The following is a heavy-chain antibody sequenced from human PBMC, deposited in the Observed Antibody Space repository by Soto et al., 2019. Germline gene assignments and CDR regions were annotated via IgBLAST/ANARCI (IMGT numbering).Heavy chain of an antibody. CDR1: GFTFSSYA. J-gene: IGHJ3*02. CDR2: ISGSGGST. Sequence: EVQLLESGGGLVQPGGSLRLSCAASGFTFSSYAMSWVRQAPGKGLEWVSAISGSGGSTYYADSVKGRFTISRDNSKNTLYLQMNSLRAEDTAVYYCAKPLSYCSGGSCYEVDAFDIWCQGTMVTVSS. V-gene: IGHV3-23*01. D-gene: IGHD2-15*01. CDR3: AKPLSYCSGGSCYEVDAFDI.